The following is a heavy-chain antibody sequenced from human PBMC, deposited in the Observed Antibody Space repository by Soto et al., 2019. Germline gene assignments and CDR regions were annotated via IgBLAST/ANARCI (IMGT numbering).Heavy chain of an antibody. J-gene: IGHJ4*02. Sequence: SVKVSCKASGGTFSSYAISWVRQAPGQGLEWMGGIIPIFGTANYAQKFQGRVTITADESTSTVYMELSSLRSEDTAVYYCARMGEWEDRPPFAYWGQGTLVTVSS. CDR2: IIPIFGTA. V-gene: IGHV1-69*13. CDR3: ARMGEWEDRPPFAY. CDR1: GGTFSSYA. D-gene: IGHD3-16*01.